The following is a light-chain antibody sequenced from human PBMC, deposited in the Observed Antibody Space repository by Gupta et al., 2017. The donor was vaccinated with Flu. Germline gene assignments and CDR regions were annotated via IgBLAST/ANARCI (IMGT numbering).Light chain of an antibody. CDR3: QSYDSSLSGLWV. V-gene: IGLV1-40*01. Sequence: NIGAGYDVHWYQQLPGTARKLLIYANSNRPSGVPDRFSGSKSGTSASLAITGLQAEDEADYYCQSYDSSLSGLWVFGGGTKLTVL. CDR2: ANS. CDR1: NIGAGYD. J-gene: IGLJ3*02.